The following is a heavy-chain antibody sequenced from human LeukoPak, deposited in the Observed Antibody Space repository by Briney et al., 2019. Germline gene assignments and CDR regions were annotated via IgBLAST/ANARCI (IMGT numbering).Heavy chain of an antibody. D-gene: IGHD3-10*01. J-gene: IGHJ5*02. CDR2: ISSSSSYI. CDR3: AKSYGSGNLNWFDP. CDR1: GFTFSSYS. V-gene: IGHV3-21*01. Sequence: GGFLRLSCAASGFTFSSYSMNWVRQAPGKGLEWVSSISSSSSYIYYADSVKGRFTISRDNAKNSLYLQMNSLRAEDTAVYYCAKSYGSGNLNWFDPWGQGTLVTVSS.